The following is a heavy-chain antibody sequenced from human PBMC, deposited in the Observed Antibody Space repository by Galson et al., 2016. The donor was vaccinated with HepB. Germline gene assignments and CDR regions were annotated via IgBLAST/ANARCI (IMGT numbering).Heavy chain of an antibody. CDR3: AKGGYVDWFDY. V-gene: IGHV3-23*01. J-gene: IGHJ4*02. CDR1: GFTFTTYA. D-gene: IGHD3-9*01. Sequence: SLRLSCAVSGFTFTTYAMSWVRQAPGKGLEWVSSLSNSGGSTYYADSVKGRFTISRDNSKNTQYLQMNSLRAEDTAVYYCAKGGYVDWFDYWGQGTLATVSS. CDR2: LSNSGGST.